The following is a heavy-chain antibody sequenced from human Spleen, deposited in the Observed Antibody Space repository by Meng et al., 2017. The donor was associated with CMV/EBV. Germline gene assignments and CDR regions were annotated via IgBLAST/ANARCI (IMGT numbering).Heavy chain of an antibody. J-gene: IGHJ4*02. Sequence: SCKASGYTFSDYYMHWVRQAPGRGLEWMGWIKPDSGATNYAQNFQGRVTMTSDSSISTAYMELIRLTSDDTAVYYCARDHNWGPDHWGQGTLVTVSS. CDR1: GYTFSDYY. CDR3: ARDHNWGPDH. V-gene: IGHV1-2*02. CDR2: IKPDSGAT. D-gene: IGHD1-1*01.